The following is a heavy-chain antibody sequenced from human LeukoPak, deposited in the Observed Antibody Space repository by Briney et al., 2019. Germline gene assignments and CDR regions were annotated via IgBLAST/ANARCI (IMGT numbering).Heavy chain of an antibody. Sequence: PSETLSLTCTVSGGSISSYYWSWIRQPPGKGLEWIGYIYYSGSTNYNPSLKSRVTISVDTSKNQFSLKLSSVTAADTAVYYCARGLYGSGKGWFDPWGQGTLVTVSS. CDR1: GGSISSYY. V-gene: IGHV4-59*01. J-gene: IGHJ5*02. CDR2: IYYSGST. CDR3: ARGLYGSGKGWFDP. D-gene: IGHD3-10*01.